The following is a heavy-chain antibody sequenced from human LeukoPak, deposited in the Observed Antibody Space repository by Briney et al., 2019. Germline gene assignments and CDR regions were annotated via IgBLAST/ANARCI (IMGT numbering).Heavy chain of an antibody. J-gene: IGHJ4*02. CDR2: IRWNSGSI. D-gene: IGHD6-19*01. CDR3: AKDLSVAGTEGFDY. CDR1: GFTFDEFA. Sequence: PGRSLRLSCAASGFTFDEFAMHWVRQVPGKGLEWVSGIRWNSGSIGYADSVKGRFTISRENAKNSLYLQMRSLRAEDTALYYCAKDLSVAGTEGFDYWGQGTLVTVSS. V-gene: IGHV3-9*01.